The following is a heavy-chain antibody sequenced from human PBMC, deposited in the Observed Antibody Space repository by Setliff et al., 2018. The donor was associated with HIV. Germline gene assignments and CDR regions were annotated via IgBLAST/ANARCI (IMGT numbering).Heavy chain of an antibody. CDR3: ATNRVGNYPLDY. J-gene: IGHJ4*02. CDR1: GESISGRSYS. CDR2: ITYSGSA. V-gene: IGHV4-39*01. Sequence: PSETLSLTCTVSGESISGRSYSWGWIRQPPGKGPEWIGSITYSGSARYNPSLKSPVAISVDLSKKQFSLRVTSLTAADTAVYYCATNRVGNYPLDYWGRGTLVTVSS. D-gene: IGHD1-7*01.